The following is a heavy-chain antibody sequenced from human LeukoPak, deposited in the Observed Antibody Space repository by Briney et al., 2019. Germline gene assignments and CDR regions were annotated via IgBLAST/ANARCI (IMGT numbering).Heavy chain of an antibody. CDR3: AREQVAGMYYYYYYMDV. D-gene: IGHD6-19*01. Sequence: PSETLSLTCAVYGGSFSGYYWSWIRQPPGKGLEWIGEINHSGSTNYNPSLKSRVTISVDTSKNQFSLKLSSVTAADTAVYYCAREQVAGMYYYYYYMDVWGKGTTVTVSS. J-gene: IGHJ6*03. CDR2: INHSGST. V-gene: IGHV4-34*01. CDR1: GGSFSGYY.